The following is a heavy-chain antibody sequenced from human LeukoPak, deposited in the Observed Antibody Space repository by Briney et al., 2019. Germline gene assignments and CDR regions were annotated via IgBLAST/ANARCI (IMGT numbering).Heavy chain of an antibody. Sequence: GRSLRLSCAASGFTFSSYGMHWVRQAPGKGLEWVAVIWYDGSNKYYVDSVKGRFTISRDNSKNTLYLQMNSLRAEDTAVYYCARSYGDYDFDYWGQGTLVTVSS. CDR1: GFTFSSYG. CDR3: ARSYGDYDFDY. CDR2: IWYDGSNK. J-gene: IGHJ4*02. D-gene: IGHD4-17*01. V-gene: IGHV3-33*01.